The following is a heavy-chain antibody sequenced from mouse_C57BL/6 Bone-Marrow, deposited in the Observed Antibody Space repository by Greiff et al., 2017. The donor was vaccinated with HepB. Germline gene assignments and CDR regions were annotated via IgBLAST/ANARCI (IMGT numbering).Heavy chain of an antibody. D-gene: IGHD1-1*01. J-gene: IGHJ2*01. CDR3: ARKGFITTVVATLEYYFDY. CDR2: INPNNGGT. V-gene: IGHV1-22*01. Sequence: VQLQQSGPELVKPGASVKMSCKASGYTFTDYNMHWVKQSHGKSLEWIGYINPNNGGTSYNQKFKGKATLTVNKPSSTAYMELRSLTSEDSAVYYCARKGFITTVVATLEYYFDYWGQGTTLTVSS. CDR1: GYTFTDYN.